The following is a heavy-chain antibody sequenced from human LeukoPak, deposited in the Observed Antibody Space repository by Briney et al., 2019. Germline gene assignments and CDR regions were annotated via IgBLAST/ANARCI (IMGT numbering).Heavy chain of an antibody. CDR2: TYYRSTWYN. CDR3: ARRLTQYDCFDP. D-gene: IGHD2-2*01. J-gene: IGHJ5*02. CDR1: GDSVSSNSVT. Sequence: SQTLSLTCAISGDSVSSNSVTWNWIRQSPSRGLEWLGRTYYRSTWYNDCAVSVRGRITVNPDTSKNQFFLHLNSVTPEDTAVYYCARRLTQYDCFDPWGQGILVTVSS. V-gene: IGHV6-1*01.